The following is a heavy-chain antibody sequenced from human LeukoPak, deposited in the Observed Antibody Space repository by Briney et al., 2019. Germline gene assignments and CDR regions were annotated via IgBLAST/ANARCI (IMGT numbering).Heavy chain of an antibody. V-gene: IGHV3-23*01. CDR1: GFTFNTYT. D-gene: IGHD6-19*01. Sequence: PRGCLRLSCAASGFTFNTYTMNSVRQAPGKGLEWVSAITGRGDGTYYADLVKGRFTISRDNSKNTLYLQMNSLRAEDTAAYYCAKGTERYREVSSFDFWGQGTLVTVSS. CDR3: AKGTERYREVSSFDF. J-gene: IGHJ4*02. CDR2: ITGRGDGT.